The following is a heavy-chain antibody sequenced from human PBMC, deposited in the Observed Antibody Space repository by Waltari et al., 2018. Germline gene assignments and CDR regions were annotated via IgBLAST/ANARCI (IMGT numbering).Heavy chain of an antibody. CDR2: LITILRDI. CDR1: GGNLRGYS. CDR3: ARGEYNVAWGCAWDV. D-gene: IGHD2-8*02. V-gene: IGHV1-69*05. J-gene: IGHJ6*04. Sequence: QVQLVQSGTEVKRTGSSVRVSCKASGGNLRGYSLAWVRQAPGEGLEWVGGLITILRDIDVAQKYQGRLSLTTDESTDTAFMELSSLTNEDTGVYYCARGEYNVAWGCAWDVWGKGTTVTVSS.